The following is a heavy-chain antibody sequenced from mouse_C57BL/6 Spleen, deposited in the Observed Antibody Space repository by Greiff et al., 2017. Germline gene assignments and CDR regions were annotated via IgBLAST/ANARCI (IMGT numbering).Heavy chain of an antibody. CDR3: ARITTVVANYYAMDY. CDR1: GYSITSGYY. J-gene: IGHJ4*01. V-gene: IGHV3-6*01. Sequence: EVKLQESGPGLVKPSQSLSLTCSVTGYSITSGYYWNWIRQFPGNKLEWMGYISYDGSNNYNPSLKNRISITRDTSKNQFFLKLNSVTTEDTATYYCARITTVVANYYAMDYWGQGTSVTVSS. CDR2: ISYDGSN. D-gene: IGHD1-1*01.